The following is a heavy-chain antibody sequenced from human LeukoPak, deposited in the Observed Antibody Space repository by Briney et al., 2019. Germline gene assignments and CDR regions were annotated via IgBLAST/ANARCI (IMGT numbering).Heavy chain of an antibody. CDR2: IYQRATV. V-gene: IGHV4-38-2*02. CDR1: GYSISSGYF. Sequence: SETLSLTCNVSGYSISSGYFWGWVRQAPGKGLEWIGSIYQRATVHYNPSLKSRVTISLDTSKNHFSLNLRSMQASDTAVYYCARAFCVGECFVLHIFFDSWGQGTLVTVSS. J-gene: IGHJ4*02. CDR3: ARAFCVGECFVLHIFFDS. D-gene: IGHD2-21*01.